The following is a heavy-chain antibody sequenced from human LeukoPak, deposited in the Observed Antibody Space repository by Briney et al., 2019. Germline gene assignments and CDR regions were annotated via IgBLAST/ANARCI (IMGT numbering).Heavy chain of an antibody. D-gene: IGHD1-26*01. CDR3: ARDLSGSYFDHAFDI. V-gene: IGHV4-30-2*01. Sequence: PSETLSLTCTVSGGSISSGGYYWSWIRQPPGKGLEWIGYIYHSGSTYYNPSLKSRVTISVDRSKNQFSLKLSSVTAADTAVYYCARDLSGSYFDHAFDIWGQGTMVTVSS. CDR2: IYHSGST. J-gene: IGHJ3*02. CDR1: GGSISSGGYY.